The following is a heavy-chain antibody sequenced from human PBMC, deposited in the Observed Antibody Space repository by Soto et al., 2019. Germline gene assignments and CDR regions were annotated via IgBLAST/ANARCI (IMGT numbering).Heavy chain of an antibody. CDR3: ARQGYNILTGYSYFDY. Sequence: SETLSLTCTVSGGSMSTFYWSWIRQPPGKGLEWIGYVYYTGSTNYNPSLKSPVTISVDTSKNQFTLQLSSVTAADTAVYYCARQGYNILTGYSYFDYWGQGILVTVS. CDR1: GGSMSTFY. J-gene: IGHJ4*02. CDR2: VYYTGST. V-gene: IGHV4-59*08. D-gene: IGHD3-9*01.